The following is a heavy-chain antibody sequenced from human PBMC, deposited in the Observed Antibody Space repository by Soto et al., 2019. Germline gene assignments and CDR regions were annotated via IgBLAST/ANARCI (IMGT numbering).Heavy chain of an antibody. Sequence: QVQLQESGPGLVKPSQTLSLTCTVSGGSISSGGYYWSWIRPHPGKGLEWIGYIYYSGRTYYNPPLQNRVTIPVDTSKIQVSLKLSSVTAADTAVYYCAREPLTWGQGTLVTVSS. CDR1: GGSISSGGYY. J-gene: IGHJ4*02. V-gene: IGHV4-31*03. CDR2: IYYSGRT. CDR3: AREPLT.